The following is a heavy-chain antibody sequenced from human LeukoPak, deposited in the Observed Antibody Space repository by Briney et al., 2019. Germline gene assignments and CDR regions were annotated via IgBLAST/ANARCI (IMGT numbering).Heavy chain of an antibody. Sequence: GRSLRLSCAASVFTFSNYCIHWVRQAPCKGLEWVAVISYDGNNKYYADSVKGRFTISRDDSKNTLYLQMNSLRAEDTAVYYCARAGEDYYYGMDVWGQGTTVTVSS. CDR2: ISYDGNNK. J-gene: IGHJ6*02. V-gene: IGHV3-30*03. CDR3: ARAGEDYYYGMDV. CDR1: VFTFSNYC.